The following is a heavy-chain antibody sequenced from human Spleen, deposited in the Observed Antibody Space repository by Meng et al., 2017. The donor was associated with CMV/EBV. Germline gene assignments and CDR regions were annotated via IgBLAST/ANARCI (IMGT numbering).Heavy chain of an antibody. CDR2: IKQDGSET. CDR3: ATDVEPDTIGLLF. D-gene: IGHD2-2*02. CDR1: GFTFSRYW. J-gene: IGHJ4*02. Sequence: GGSLRLSCAASGFTFSRYWMTWVRQAPGKGLEWVANIKQDGSETHYVDSVKGRFTISRDNAKNSLYLQMNSLRAEDTAVYYCATDVEPDTIGLLFWGQGKLVTVSS. V-gene: IGHV3-7*01.